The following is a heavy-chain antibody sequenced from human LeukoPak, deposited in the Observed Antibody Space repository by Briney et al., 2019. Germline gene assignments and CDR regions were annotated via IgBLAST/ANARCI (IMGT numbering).Heavy chain of an antibody. V-gene: IGHV4-34*01. CDR2: INHSGST. D-gene: IGHD3-10*01. Sequence: SETLSLTCAVYGGSFSGYYWSWIRQPPGKGLELIGEINHSGSTNYNPSLKSRVTISVDTSKNQFSLKLSSVTAADTAVYYCARGHTDYYGSGSPGWGQGTLVTVSS. CDR1: GGSFSGYY. J-gene: IGHJ4*02. CDR3: ARGHTDYYGSGSPG.